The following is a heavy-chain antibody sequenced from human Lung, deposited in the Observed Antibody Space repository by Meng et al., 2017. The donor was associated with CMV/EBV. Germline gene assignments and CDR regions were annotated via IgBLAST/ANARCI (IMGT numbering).Heavy chain of an antibody. CDR3: AKGPYCTTSSCHGGMAFDI. Sequence: GGSLRLSCAASGFPFSTYGMHWVRQAPGKGLEWVAVIWYDGSNTHYADSVKGRFTISRDNSKRTLDLQMNSLRGEDTAVYYCAKGPYCTTSSCHGGMAFDIWGRGTVVTVSS. CDR2: IWYDGSNT. V-gene: IGHV3-33*06. D-gene: IGHD2-8*01. CDR1: GFPFSTYG. J-gene: IGHJ3*02.